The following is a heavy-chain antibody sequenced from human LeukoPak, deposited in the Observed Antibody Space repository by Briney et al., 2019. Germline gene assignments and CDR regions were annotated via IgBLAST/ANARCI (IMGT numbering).Heavy chain of an antibody. CDR1: GYTFTSYG. J-gene: IGHJ6*03. V-gene: IGHV1-18*01. D-gene: IGHD2-15*01. CDR3: AREGGGGSYYYYYYMDV. Sequence: ASVKVSCKASGYTFTSYGISWARQAPGQGLEWMGWISAYNGNTNYAQKLQGRVTMTTDTSTSTAYMELRSLRSDDTAVYYCAREGGGGSYYYYYYMDVWGKGTTVTVSS. CDR2: ISAYNGNT.